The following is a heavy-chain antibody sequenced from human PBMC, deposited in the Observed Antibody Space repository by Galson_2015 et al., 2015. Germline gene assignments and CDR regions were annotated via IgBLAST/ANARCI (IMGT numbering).Heavy chain of an antibody. CDR1: GYTFTSYA. CDR3: ARGGSHLIWFGEFAYFDY. Sequence: SVKVSCKASGYTFTSYAMHWVRQAPGQRLEWMGCINAGNGNTKYSQKFQGRVTITRDTSASTAYMELSSLRSEDTAVYYCARGGSHLIWFGEFAYFDYWGQGTLVTVSS. D-gene: IGHD3-10*01. J-gene: IGHJ4*02. CDR2: INAGNGNT. V-gene: IGHV1-3*01.